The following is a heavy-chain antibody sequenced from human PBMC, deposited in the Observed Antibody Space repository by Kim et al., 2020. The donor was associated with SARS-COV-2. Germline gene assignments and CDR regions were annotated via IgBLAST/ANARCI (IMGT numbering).Heavy chain of an antibody. CDR2: INPNSGGT. V-gene: IGHV1-2*04. D-gene: IGHD6-13*01. J-gene: IGHJ6*02. Sequence: ASVKVSCKASGYTFTGYYMHWVRQAPGQGLEWMGWINPNSGGTNYAQKFQGWVTMTRDTSISTAYMELSRLRSDDTAVYYCARASASIAAAGTGGMDVWGQGTTVTVSS. CDR1: GYTFTGYY. CDR3: ARASASIAAAGTGGMDV.